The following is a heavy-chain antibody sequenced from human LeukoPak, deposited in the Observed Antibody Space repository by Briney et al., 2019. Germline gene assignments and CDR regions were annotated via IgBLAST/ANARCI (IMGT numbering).Heavy chain of an antibody. J-gene: IGHJ5*02. Sequence: VASVKVSCKASGYTFTSYDINWVRQATGQGLEWMGWINTSSGNTGYAQKFQGRATMTRDTSINTAYMELTGLRSEDTAMYYCARVYGDPDHWGQGTLVTVSS. CDR1: GYTFTSYD. CDR2: INTSSGNT. CDR3: ARVYGDPDH. V-gene: IGHV1-8*01. D-gene: IGHD4-17*01.